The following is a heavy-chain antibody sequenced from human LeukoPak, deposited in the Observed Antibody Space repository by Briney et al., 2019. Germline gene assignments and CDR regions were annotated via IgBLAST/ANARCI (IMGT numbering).Heavy chain of an antibody. J-gene: IGHJ4*02. D-gene: IGHD6-6*01. CDR2: ISSSSSYI. Sequence: GGSLRLSGAASGFTFSSYSMNWVRQAPGKGLEWVSSISSSSSYIYYADSVKGRFTISRDNAKNSLYLQMNSLRAEDTAVYYCAREVSATARRDYWGQGTLVTVSS. CDR3: AREVSATARRDY. CDR1: GFTFSSYS. V-gene: IGHV3-21*01.